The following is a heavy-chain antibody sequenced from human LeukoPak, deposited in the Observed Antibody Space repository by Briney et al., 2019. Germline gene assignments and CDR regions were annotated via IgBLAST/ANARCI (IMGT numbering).Heavy chain of an antibody. Sequence: GRSLRLSCAASGFTFSTYGMHWVRQAPGKGLEWVAVISYDESNKYYADSVKGRFTISRDNSKNTLYLQMNSLRAEDTAVYYCAKDFKRYSGSYFLDYWGQGTLVTVSS. V-gene: IGHV3-30*18. J-gene: IGHJ4*02. D-gene: IGHD1-26*01. CDR1: GFTFSTYG. CDR3: AKDFKRYSGSYFLDY. CDR2: ISYDESNK.